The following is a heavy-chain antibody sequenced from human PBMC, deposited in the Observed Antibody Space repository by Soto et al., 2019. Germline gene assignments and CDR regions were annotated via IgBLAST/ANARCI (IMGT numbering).Heavy chain of an antibody. Sequence: ETLSLTCAVYGGSFSGYYWSWIRQPPGKGLEWIGEINHSGSTNYNPSLKSRVTISVDTSKNQFSLKLSSVTAADTAVYYCAKGEDIVVVPAAYNWFAPWGQGTLVTVSS. J-gene: IGHJ5*02. D-gene: IGHD2-2*01. CDR3: AKGEDIVVVPAAYNWFAP. CDR2: INHSGST. V-gene: IGHV4-34*01. CDR1: GGSFSGYY.